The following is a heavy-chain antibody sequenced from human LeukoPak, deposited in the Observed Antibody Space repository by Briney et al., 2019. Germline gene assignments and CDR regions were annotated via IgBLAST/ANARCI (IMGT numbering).Heavy chain of an antibody. J-gene: IGHJ4*02. CDR1: GSTFSSYA. V-gene: IGHV3-23*01. D-gene: IGHD3-3*01. CDR2: ISGSGGST. CDR3: AKDMLYDFWSGYHPRFDY. Sequence: GGSLRLSCAASGSTFSSYAMSWVRQAPGKGLEWVSAISGSGGSTYYADSVKGRFTISRDNSKNTLYLQMNSLRAEDTAVYYCAKDMLYDFWSGYHPRFDYWGQGTLVTVSS.